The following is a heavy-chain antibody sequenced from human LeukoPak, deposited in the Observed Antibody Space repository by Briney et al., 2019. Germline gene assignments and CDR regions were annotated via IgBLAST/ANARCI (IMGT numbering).Heavy chain of an antibody. CDR1: GGSISSYY. D-gene: IGHD2-2*01. J-gene: IGHJ4*02. Sequence: SETLSLTCTVSGGSISSYYWSWIRQPPGKGLEWIGYIYYSGSTNYNPSLKSRVTISVDTSKNQFSLKLSSVTAADTAVYYCARGHCSSTSCYFDYWGQGTLVTVSS. CDR2: IYYSGST. CDR3: ARGHCSSTSCYFDY. V-gene: IGHV4-59*12.